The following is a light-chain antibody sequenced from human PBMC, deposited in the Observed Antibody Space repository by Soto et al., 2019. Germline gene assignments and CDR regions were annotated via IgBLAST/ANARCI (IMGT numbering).Light chain of an antibody. CDR1: SCDVGYYNL. CDR3: CSYAGSSICV. J-gene: IGLJ3*02. V-gene: IGLV2-23*01. CDR2: EGS. Sequence: QSALTQPASVSGSPGQSITISCTGTSCDVGYYNLVSWYQHHPGKAPKLMIYEGSKRPSGVSNRFSGSKSGNTASLTISGIQAEDEADYYCCSYAGSSICVFGGGTKLTVL.